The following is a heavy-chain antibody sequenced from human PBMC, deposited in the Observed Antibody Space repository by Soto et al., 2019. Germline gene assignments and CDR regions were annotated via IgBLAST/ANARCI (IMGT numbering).Heavy chain of an antibody. V-gene: IGHV3-30-3*01. J-gene: IGHJ4*02. Sequence: GGSLRLSCAASGFTFINYAMHWVRQAPGKGLEWVAVISYDGSNKYYADSVKGRFTISRDNSKNTMYLQMNSLSAEDTAVYHCARDQVKGTMTILWGQGTLVTVS. CDR1: GFTFINYA. CDR2: ISYDGSNK. CDR3: ARDQVKGTMTIL. D-gene: IGHD4-17*01.